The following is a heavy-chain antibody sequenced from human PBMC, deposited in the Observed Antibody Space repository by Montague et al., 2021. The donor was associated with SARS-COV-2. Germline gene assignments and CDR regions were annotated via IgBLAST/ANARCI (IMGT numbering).Heavy chain of an antibody. CDR2: TNYRSKWTS. CDR1: GDSVWSNTAA. V-gene: IGHV6-1*01. CDR3: VRDTGSAQAGFDV. J-gene: IGHJ4*02. D-gene: IGHD4-17*01. Sequence: CAISGDSVWSNTAAWNWIRQSPSGGLEWLGRTNYRSKWTSDYATSVEGRISIDPDTSKNQFFLHLRSVTPEDTGVYYCVRDTGSAQAGFDVWDQGTLVTVSS.